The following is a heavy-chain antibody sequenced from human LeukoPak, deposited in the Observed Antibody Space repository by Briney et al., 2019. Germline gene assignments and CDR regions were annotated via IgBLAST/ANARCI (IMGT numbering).Heavy chain of an antibody. V-gene: IGHV1-69*04. Sequence: LVKVSCKASGGTFSSYAISWVRQAPGQGLEWMGRIIPILGIANYAQKFQGRVTITADKSTSTAYMELSSLRSEDTAVYYCAWSSEGVLWFGELLGYWGQGTLVTVSS. CDR3: AWSSEGVLWFGELLGY. D-gene: IGHD3-10*01. CDR1: GGTFSSYA. J-gene: IGHJ4*02. CDR2: IIPILGIA.